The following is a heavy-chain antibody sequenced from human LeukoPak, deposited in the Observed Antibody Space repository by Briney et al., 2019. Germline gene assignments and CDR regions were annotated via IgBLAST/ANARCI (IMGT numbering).Heavy chain of an antibody. D-gene: IGHD5-18*01. J-gene: IGHJ4*02. CDR2: IYTSGST. CDR1: GGSISSGSYY. V-gene: IGHV4-61*02. CDR3: ARDGYSYGSDY. Sequence: PSQTLSLTCTVSGGSISSGSYYWSWIRQPAGKGLEWIGRIYTSGSTNYNPSLKSRVTISIDTSKNQFSLKLSSVTAADTAVYYCARDGYSYGSDYWGQGTLVTVSS.